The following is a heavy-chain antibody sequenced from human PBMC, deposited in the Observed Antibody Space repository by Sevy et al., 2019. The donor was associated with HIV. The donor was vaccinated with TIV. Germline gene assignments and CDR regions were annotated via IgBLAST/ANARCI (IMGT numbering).Heavy chain of an antibody. D-gene: IGHD3-3*01. CDR2: VYHTGST. V-gene: IGHV4-61*01. Sequence: SETLSLTCAVSGVSVTSDTYYWSWIRQPPGKGLEWIGYVYHTGSTNYSPSFKSRVTISIDTSKNQFSLRLFSVAAADTAMYYCAREPYFFDKSGSFWDYWGQGILVTVSS. J-gene: IGHJ4*02. CDR3: AREPYFFDKSGSFWDY. CDR1: GVSVTSDTYY.